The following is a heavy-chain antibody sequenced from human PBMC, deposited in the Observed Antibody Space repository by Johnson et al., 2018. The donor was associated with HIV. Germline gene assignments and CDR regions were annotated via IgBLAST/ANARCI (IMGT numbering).Heavy chain of an antibody. CDR2: INSDGSST. CDR1: GFTLSLFA. J-gene: IGHJ3*02. CDR3: PRETNSAMAGDAFDI. Sequence: MQLVESGGGLVQPGGSLRLSCTASGFTLSLFAMHWVRQAPGKGLEYVSGINSDGSSTTYADSVKGRFTISRDNAKNTLYLQMNSLRAEDTAVYYCPRETNSAMAGDAFDIWGQGTMVTVSS. V-gene: IGHV3-64*04. D-gene: IGHD5-18*01.